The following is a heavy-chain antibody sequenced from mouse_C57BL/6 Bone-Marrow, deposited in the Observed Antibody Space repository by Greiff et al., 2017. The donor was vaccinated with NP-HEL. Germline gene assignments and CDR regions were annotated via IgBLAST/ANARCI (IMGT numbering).Heavy chain of an antibody. V-gene: IGHV5-6*01. CDR3: ARPYYHAMDY. D-gene: IGHD1-1*02. CDR1: GFTFSSYG. Sequence: EVHLVESGGELVKPGGSLKLSCAASGFTFSSYGMSWVRQTPDKRLEWVATISSGGSYTYYPDSVKGRFTISRDNAKNTLYLQMSSLKSEDTAMYYCARPYYHAMDYWGQGTSVTVSS. J-gene: IGHJ4*01. CDR2: ISSGGSYT.